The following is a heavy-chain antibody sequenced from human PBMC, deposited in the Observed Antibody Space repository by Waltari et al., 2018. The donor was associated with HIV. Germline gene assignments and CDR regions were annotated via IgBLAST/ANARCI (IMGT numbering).Heavy chain of an antibody. Sequence: QVQLVQSGAEVKKPGTSVKVSCKASRYTFTGYYMHWVRQAPGQGLEWMGWINPSSGGTKYAQKFQDRGTMTRETSISTAYMELSRLRSDDTAVYYCARSITMIVVLIAWGYGMDVWGQGTTVTVSS. V-gene: IGHV1-2*02. J-gene: IGHJ6*02. CDR3: ARSITMIVVLIAWGYGMDV. CDR2: INPSSGGT. CDR1: RYTFTGYY. D-gene: IGHD3-22*01.